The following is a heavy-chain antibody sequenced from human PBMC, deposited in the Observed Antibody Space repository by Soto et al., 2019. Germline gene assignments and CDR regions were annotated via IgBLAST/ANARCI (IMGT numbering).Heavy chain of an antibody. CDR3: ARDHCSSTSCYTAVDY. J-gene: IGHJ4*02. D-gene: IGHD2-2*02. CDR1: GYTFTSYY. CDR2: INPSGGST. Sequence: ASVKVSCKASGYTFTSYYLHWVRQAPGQVLEWMGIINPSGGSTSYAQKFQGRVTMTRDTSTSTVYMELRSLRSDDTAVYYCARDHCSSTSCYTAVDYWGQGTLVTVSS. V-gene: IGHV1-46*01.